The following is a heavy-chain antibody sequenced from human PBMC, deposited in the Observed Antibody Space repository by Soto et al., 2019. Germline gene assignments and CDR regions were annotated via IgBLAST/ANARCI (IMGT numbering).Heavy chain of an antibody. V-gene: IGHV1-2*04. J-gene: IGHJ6*02. CDR2: INPNSGGT. Sequence: ASVKVSCKASGYTFTGYYMHWVRQAPGQGLEWMGWINPNSGGTNYAQKFQGWVTMTRDTSISTAYMELSRLRSDDTAVYYCARVRGDGYNHYGMDVWGHGTTVTVSS. CDR3: ARVRGDGYNHYGMDV. CDR1: GYTFTGYY.